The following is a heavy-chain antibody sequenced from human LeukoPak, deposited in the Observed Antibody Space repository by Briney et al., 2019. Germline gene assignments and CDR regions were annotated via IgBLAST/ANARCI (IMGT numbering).Heavy chain of an antibody. V-gene: IGHV5-51*01. CDR1: GYSFTSYW. D-gene: IGHD3-16*02. J-gene: IGHJ4*02. CDR3: ARHVDQDDYVWGSYRI. Sequence: GESLKISCKGSGYSFTSYWIGWVRQMPGKGLEWMGIIYPGDSDTRYSPSFQGQVTISADKSISTAYLQWSSLKASDTAMYYCARHVDQDDYVWGSYRIWGQGTLVTVSS. CDR2: IYPGDSDT.